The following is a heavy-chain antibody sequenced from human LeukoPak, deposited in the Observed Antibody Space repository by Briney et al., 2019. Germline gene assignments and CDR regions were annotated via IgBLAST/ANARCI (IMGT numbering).Heavy chain of an antibody. J-gene: IGHJ6*03. CDR1: TFTFSDYG. CDR3: AKDGVILAPGVYWYMDV. Sequence: GGSLRLSCVGSTFTFSDYGMHWVRLAPGKGLEWVAFIRNDGAKTYYADSAKGRFTISRDNSRNTLYLQMNSLTAEDTAVFYCAKDGVILAPGVYWYMDVWGRGTTVTVSS. CDR2: IRNDGAKT. D-gene: IGHD3-16*02. V-gene: IGHV3-30*02.